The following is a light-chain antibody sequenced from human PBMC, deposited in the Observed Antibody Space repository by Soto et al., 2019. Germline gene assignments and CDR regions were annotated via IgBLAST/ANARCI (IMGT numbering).Light chain of an antibody. Sequence: DIQMTQSPSSLSASVGDRVTITCQASQDIKNYLNWYQQKPGKAPKLLIYAASNLQSGVPSRFSGSGSGTDFTLTISSLQPEDFAVYYCQQRSSWPLTFGQGTKVDI. CDR2: AAS. V-gene: IGKV1-39*01. CDR3: QQRSSWPLT. J-gene: IGKJ1*01. CDR1: QDIKNY.